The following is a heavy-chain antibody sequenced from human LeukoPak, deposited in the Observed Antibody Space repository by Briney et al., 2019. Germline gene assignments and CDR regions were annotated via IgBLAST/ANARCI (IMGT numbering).Heavy chain of an antibody. J-gene: IGHJ4*02. CDR2: ISYDGSNK. V-gene: IGHV3-30*04. CDR3: ARDFYLAAAGEIDY. D-gene: IGHD6-13*01. Sequence: GRSLRLSCAASGFTFSSYAMHWVRQAPGKGLEWVAAISYDGSNKYYADSVKGRFTISRDNSKNTLYLQMNRLRAEDTAVYYCARDFYLAAAGEIDYWGQGNLVTVSS. CDR1: GFTFSSYA.